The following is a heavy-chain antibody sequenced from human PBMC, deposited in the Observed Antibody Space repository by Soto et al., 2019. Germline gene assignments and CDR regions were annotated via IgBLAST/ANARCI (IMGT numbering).Heavy chain of an antibody. CDR2: IWHDGSNK. CDR1: GFTFSSYG. D-gene: IGHD3-10*01. CDR3: ARGSLWFGSRYYGMDV. Sequence: PGGSLRLSCAASGFTFSSYGMHWVRQAPGKGLEWVAVIWHDGSNKYYADSVKGRFTISRDNSKNTLYLQMNSLRAEDTAVYYCARGSLWFGSRYYGMDVWGQGTTVTVSS. V-gene: IGHV3-33*01. J-gene: IGHJ6*02.